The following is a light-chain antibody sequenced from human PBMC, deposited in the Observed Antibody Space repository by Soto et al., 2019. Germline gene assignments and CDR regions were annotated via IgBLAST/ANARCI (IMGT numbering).Light chain of an antibody. J-gene: IGKJ1*01. V-gene: IGKV3-15*01. CDR2: HVS. Sequence: EIVMTQSPATLSVSPGERATLSCRASQSVNIYLAWYQQKPGQAPRLLIYHVSTRATGVPARFSGSGSETEFTLTISSLQPEDFAVYYCHQYNNWPSWTFGQGTKVDIK. CDR3: HQYNNWPSWT. CDR1: QSVNIY.